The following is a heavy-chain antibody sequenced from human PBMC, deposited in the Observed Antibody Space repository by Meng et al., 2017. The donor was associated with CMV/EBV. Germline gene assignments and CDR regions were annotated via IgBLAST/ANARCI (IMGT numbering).Heavy chain of an antibody. CDR2: IDWDDDK. D-gene: IGHD3-22*01. Sequence: SGPTLVKPTQTLTLTCTFSGFSLSTSGMRVSWIRQPPGKALEWLARIDWDDDKFYSTSLKTRLTISKDTSKNQVVLTMTNMDPVDTATYYCARIADSSGYFDYWGQGTLVTASS. J-gene: IGHJ4*02. V-gene: IGHV2-70D*14. CDR1: GFSLSTSGMR. CDR3: ARIADSSGYFDY.